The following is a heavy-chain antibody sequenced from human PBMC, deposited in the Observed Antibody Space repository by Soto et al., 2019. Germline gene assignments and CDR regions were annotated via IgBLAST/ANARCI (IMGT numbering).Heavy chain of an antibody. CDR1: GYAFTSYG. CDR2: ISAYNGNT. Sequence: ASVKVSCKASGYAFTSYGISWVRQPPGQGLEWMGWISAYNGNTNYAQKLQGRVTMTTDTSTSTAYMELRSLRSDDTAVYYCARIIAAAPNWFDPWGQGTLVTVSS. D-gene: IGHD6-13*01. V-gene: IGHV1-18*01. J-gene: IGHJ5*02. CDR3: ARIIAAAPNWFDP.